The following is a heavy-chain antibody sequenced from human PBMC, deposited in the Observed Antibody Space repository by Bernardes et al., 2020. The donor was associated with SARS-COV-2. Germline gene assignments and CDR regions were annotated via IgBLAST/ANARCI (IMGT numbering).Heavy chain of an antibody. CDR2: PYSGGSA. D-gene: IGHD3-9*01. Sequence: GGSLRLSCAASGVTVSRNHMSWVRQAPGKGLEWVSIPYSGGSAYYAESVTDRFTISRDTSKNTLFLQMNDLRADDTAVYYCASRLVDWGQGSLVTVS. V-gene: IGHV3-66*01. J-gene: IGHJ4*02. CDR1: GVTVSRNH. CDR3: ASRLVD.